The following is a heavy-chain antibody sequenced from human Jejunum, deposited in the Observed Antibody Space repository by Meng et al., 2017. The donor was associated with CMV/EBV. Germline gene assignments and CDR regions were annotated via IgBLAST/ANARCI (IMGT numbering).Heavy chain of an antibody. CDR2: VHTITGIA. CDR3: AGLCYYSSNCLHYFDF. J-gene: IGHJ4*02. CDR1: VTFVGYS. D-gene: IGHD3-10*01. V-gene: IGHV1-69*02. Sequence: VTFVGYSISWVRQAPGQGLEWMGRVHTITGIATYAQQFQGRFTLSADDCVTTSYLELSGLTSEDTAVYFCAGLCYYSSNCLHYFDFWGQGTLVTVSS.